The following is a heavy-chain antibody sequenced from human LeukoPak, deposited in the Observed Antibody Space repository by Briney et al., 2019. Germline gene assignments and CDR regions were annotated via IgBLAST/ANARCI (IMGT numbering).Heavy chain of an antibody. CDR1: GFTFGDFS. V-gene: IGHV3-49*03. D-gene: IGHD4-11*01. Sequence: PGRSLRLSCTGSGFTFGDFSITWFRQAPGKGLEWVGFISSKPYGATPEYAASVRGRFIISRDDSKSIAHLQMNSLKVEDSAVYFCTRANTVFTDYWGQGTLVTVSS. J-gene: IGHJ4*02. CDR2: ISSKPYGATP. CDR3: TRANTVFTDY.